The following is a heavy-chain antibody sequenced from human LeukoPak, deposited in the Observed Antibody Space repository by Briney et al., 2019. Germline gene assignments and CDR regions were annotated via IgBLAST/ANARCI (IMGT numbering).Heavy chain of an antibody. CDR3: ETSTIFGVGPPYYYYGMDV. D-gene: IGHD3-3*01. Sequence: ASVKVSCKVSGYTLTELSMHWVRQAPGKRREWMGGFDPEDGETIYAQKFQGRVTMTEDKSTDTAYLELSSLRSEDTAVYYCETSTIFGVGPPYYYYGMDVWGQGTTVTVSS. V-gene: IGHV1-24*01. CDR2: FDPEDGET. CDR1: GYTLTELS. J-gene: IGHJ6*02.